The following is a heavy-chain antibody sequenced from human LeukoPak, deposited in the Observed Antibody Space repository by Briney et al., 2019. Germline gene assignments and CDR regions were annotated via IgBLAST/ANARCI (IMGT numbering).Heavy chain of an antibody. V-gene: IGHV5-51*01. CDR2: IYPGDSDT. J-gene: IGHJ4*02. CDR3: ARHGEYCGGDCYPVPFDY. D-gene: IGHD2-21*02. CDR1: GYSFTSYW. Sequence: GESLKISCKGSGYSFTSYWIGWVRQMPGKGLGWMGIIYPGDSDTRYSPSFQGQVTISADKSISTAYLQWSSLKASDTAMYYCARHGEYCGGDCYPVPFDYWGQGTLVTVSS.